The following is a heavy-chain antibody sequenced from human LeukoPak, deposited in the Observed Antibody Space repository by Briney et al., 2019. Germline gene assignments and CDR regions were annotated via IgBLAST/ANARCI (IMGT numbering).Heavy chain of an antibody. CDR1: GGSFSGYY. CDR3: ARGRPLDY. CDR2: INHSGST. J-gene: IGHJ4*02. Sequence: SETLSLTCAVYGGSFSGYYWSWIRQPPGKGLEWIGEINHSGSTNYNPSLKSRVTISVDTSKNQFSLKLSSVTAADTAVYYCARGRPLDYRGQGTLVTVSS. D-gene: IGHD1-14*01. V-gene: IGHV4-34*01.